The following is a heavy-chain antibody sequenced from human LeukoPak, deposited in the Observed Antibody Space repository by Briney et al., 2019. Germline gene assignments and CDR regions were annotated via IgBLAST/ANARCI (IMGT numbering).Heavy chain of an antibody. CDR1: GFTFSSYT. D-gene: IGHD3-16*01. V-gene: IGHV3-21*01. CDR2: IGGSSRFV. J-gene: IGHJ4*02. CDR3: ARVQGERRDY. Sequence: GGSLRLSCAASGFTFSSYTMNWVRQPPGKGLEWVSSIGGSSRFVFYADSVKGRFTISRDNAKNSLYLQMSSLRVEDTAIYYCARVQGERRDYWGQGTLVTVSS.